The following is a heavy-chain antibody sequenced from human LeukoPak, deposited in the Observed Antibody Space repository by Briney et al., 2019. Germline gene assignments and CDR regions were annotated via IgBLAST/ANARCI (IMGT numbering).Heavy chain of an antibody. CDR1: GGSISSYY. J-gene: IGHJ4*02. CDR3: ARATVVTPWDY. Sequence: SETLSLTCTVSGGSISSYYWSWIRQPPGKGLEWIGYIYYSGSTNYNPSLKSRVTISVDTSKNQFSLKLSSVTAADTAVYYCARATVVTPWDYWGQGTLVTVSS. D-gene: IGHD4-23*01. V-gene: IGHV4-59*01. CDR2: IYYSGST.